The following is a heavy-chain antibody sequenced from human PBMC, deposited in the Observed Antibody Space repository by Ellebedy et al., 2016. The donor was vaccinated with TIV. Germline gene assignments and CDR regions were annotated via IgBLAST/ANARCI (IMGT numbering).Heavy chain of an antibody. J-gene: IGHJ4*02. V-gene: IGHV3-23*01. D-gene: IGHD3-10*01. CDR1: EFTFSNYA. CDR2: SSSGGTVT. CDR3: AKRVTGADRSGFDY. Sequence: GGSLRLSXEASEFTFSNYAMGWVPQAPGKGLDWVASSSSGGTVTNYAASVEDRFSISRDNSKNKRFLQMNSRRAEDTAVYYCAKRVTGADRSGFDYWGQGTLVSVSS.